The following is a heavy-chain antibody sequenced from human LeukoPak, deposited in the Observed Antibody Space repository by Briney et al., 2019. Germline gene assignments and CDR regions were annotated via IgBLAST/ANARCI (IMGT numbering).Heavy chain of an antibody. J-gene: IGHJ5*02. CDR2: IAYHGNTE. CDR1: GFTISSHG. Sequence: PGTSRRLSCAVSGFTISSHGMHWVRQAPGKGPEWVAMIAYHGNTEYYGDSVKGRFTISRDNSKNTLYLQMDSLRAEDTAVYHCAKDWGSGGWYNYFDPWGQGTLVTVSS. V-gene: IGHV3-30*18. D-gene: IGHD6-19*01. CDR3: AKDWGSGGWYNYFDP.